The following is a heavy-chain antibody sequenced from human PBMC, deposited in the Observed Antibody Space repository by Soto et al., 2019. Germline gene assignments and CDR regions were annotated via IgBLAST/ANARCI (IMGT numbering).Heavy chain of an antibody. D-gene: IGHD3-22*01. CDR1: GFTFDDFA. CDR3: AKDNGGYYDSSGNFEY. Sequence: EVQLVESGGGLVQPGRSLRLSCAASGFTFDDFAMHWVRQAPGKGLEWVSGISWNGATMGYGDSVSGRFTSSRDNTKNALYLQMNSLKPEDTALYCCAKDNGGYYDSSGNFEYWGQGSLVTVSS. J-gene: IGHJ4*02. V-gene: IGHV3-9*01. CDR2: ISWNGATM.